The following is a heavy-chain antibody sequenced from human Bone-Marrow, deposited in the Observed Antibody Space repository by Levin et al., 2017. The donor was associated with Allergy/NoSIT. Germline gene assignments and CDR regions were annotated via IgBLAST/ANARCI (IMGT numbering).Heavy chain of an antibody. J-gene: IGHJ5*02. D-gene: IGHD3-9*01. CDR2: IIPILGIA. V-gene: IGHV1-69*02. Sequence: KISCKASGGTFSSYTISWVRQAPGQGLEWMGRIIPILGIANYAQKFQGRVTITADKSTSTAYMELSSLRSEDTAVYYCASEYYDILTGYGMPNWFDPWGQGTLVTVSS. CDR3: ASEYYDILTGYGMPNWFDP. CDR1: GGTFSSYT.